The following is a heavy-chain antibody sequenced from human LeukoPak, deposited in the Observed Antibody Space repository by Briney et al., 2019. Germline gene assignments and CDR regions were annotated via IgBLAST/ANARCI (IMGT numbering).Heavy chain of an antibody. J-gene: IGHJ4*02. CDR3: RTELRWELSPSDY. CDR2: IKSKTDGGTT. Sequence: GGSLRLSCAASGFTFSSAWMSWVRQAPGKGLEWVGRIKSKTDGGTTDYAAPVKGRFTISIDDSKNTLYLQMNSLKSEDTAVYYCRTELRWELSPSDYWGQGTLVTVSS. V-gene: IGHV3-15*01. D-gene: IGHD4-23*01. CDR1: GFTFSSAW.